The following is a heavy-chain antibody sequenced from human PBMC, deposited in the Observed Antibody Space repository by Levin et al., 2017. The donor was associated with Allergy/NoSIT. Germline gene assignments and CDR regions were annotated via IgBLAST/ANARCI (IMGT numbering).Heavy chain of an antibody. CDR3: ARRDGTSAAVNWFDR. CDR2: VYHSGNT. J-gene: IGHJ5*02. D-gene: IGHD6-13*01. Sequence: SETLSLTCSVSGSSISSGHFWAWIRQIPGKGLEWIGGVYHSGNTYYKSSLKSRVTMSVDTSKNQFSLQLRSVTAADTAIYFCARRDGTSAAVNWFDRWGPGTQVTVSA. CDR1: GSSISSGHF. V-gene: IGHV4-38-2*01.